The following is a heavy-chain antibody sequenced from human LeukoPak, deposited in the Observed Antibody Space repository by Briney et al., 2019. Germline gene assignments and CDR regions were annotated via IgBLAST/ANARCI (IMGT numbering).Heavy chain of an antibody. CDR1: GGSFSGYY. CDR3: ARTIVVVPAAIWTTRLTGSYRVDNWFDP. Sequence: SETLSLTCAVYGGSFSGYYWSWIRQPPGKGLEWIGEINHSGSTTYNPSLKSRVTISVDTSKNQFSLKLSSVTAADTAVYYCARTIVVVPAAIWTTRLTGSYRVDNWFDPWGQGTLVTVSS. J-gene: IGHJ5*02. D-gene: IGHD2-2*02. V-gene: IGHV4-34*01. CDR2: INHSGST.